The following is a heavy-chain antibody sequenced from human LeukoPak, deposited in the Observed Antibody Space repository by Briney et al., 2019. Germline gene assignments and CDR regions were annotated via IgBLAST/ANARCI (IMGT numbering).Heavy chain of an antibody. CDR3: ARGPRYCSGGSCYSKYNWFDP. J-gene: IGHJ5*02. CDR2: ISYDGSDK. CDR1: GFTFNTYA. V-gene: IGHV3-30*03. Sequence: PGGSLRLSCEASGFTFNTYAMHWVRQPPGKGLEWVALISYDGSDKIYTDSVKGRFTISRDNSESTLYLQMDSLRGDDAAVYYCARGPRYCSGGSCYSKYNWFDPWGQGTLVTVSS. D-gene: IGHD2-15*01.